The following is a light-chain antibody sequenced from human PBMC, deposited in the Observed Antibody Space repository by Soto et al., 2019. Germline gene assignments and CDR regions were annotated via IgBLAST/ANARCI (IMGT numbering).Light chain of an antibody. Sequence: QSVLTQPPSASGTPGQRVSISCSGGNSNIGSYTVNWYQQFPGTAPKLLIYNNNQRPSGVPDRFSGSKSGTSASLAISGLQSDDEAYYSCATWDDRPKGPVFGGGTKLTVL. CDR2: NNN. J-gene: IGLJ2*01. V-gene: IGLV1-44*01. CDR1: NSNIGSYT. CDR3: ATWDDRPKGPV.